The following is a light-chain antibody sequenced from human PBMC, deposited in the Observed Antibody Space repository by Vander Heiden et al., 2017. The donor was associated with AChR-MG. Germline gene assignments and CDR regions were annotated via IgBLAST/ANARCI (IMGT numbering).Light chain of an antibody. V-gene: IGLV1-51*01. CDR3: ATWDNRLMGEV. J-gene: IGLJ2*01. CDR1: GSNIGKTE. Sequence: QSVFTQPPSVSAAPGQTVTVSCYGSGSNIGKTEIAPYPQLPGTAPKLLIYDNNKRPSGIPDRFSGSKSGTSTTLGITGLQTGDEADYYCATWDNRLMGEVFGGGTKLTVL. CDR2: DNN.